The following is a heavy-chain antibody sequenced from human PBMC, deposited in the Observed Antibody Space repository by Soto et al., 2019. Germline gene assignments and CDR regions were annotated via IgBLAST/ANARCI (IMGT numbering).Heavy chain of an antibody. CDR2: IIPIFDTA. Sequence: SVKVSCKTSGGTFSSYAISWVRQAPGQGLDWMGGIIPIFDTANYAQKFQGRVTITADESTSTAYMELSSLRSEDTAVYYCARHDCISTSCYYYYYYSMDVGGQGTTVTVSS. CDR3: ARHDCISTSCYYYYYYSMDV. CDR1: GGTFSSYA. D-gene: IGHD2-2*01. V-gene: IGHV1-69*13. J-gene: IGHJ6*02.